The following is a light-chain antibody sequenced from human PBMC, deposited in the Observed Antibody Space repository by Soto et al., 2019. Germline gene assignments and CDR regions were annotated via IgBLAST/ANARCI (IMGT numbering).Light chain of an antibody. CDR2: DAS. CDR3: QHYNTWPWT. J-gene: IGKJ1*01. Sequence: AIQVTQSPSSLSASVGDRVAITCRASQGISSALVWYQQKPGKAPKLLIYDASTLESGVPSRFSGSGFGTDFTLTISSLQPEDFATYYCQHYNTWPWTFGQGTKVEIK. V-gene: IGKV1-13*02. CDR1: QGISSA.